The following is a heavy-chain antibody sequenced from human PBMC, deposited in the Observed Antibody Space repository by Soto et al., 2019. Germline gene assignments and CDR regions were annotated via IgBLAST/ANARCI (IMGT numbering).Heavy chain of an antibody. CDR2: INHSGST. D-gene: IGHD5-12*01. CDR3: ARGYDSVNAFDI. CDR1: GGSFSGYY. J-gene: IGHJ3*02. Sequence: SETLSLTCAVYGGSFSGYYWSWIRQPTGKGLEWIGEINHSGSTNYNPSLKSRVTISVDTSKNQFSLKLSSVTAADTAVYYCARGYDSVNAFDIWGQGTMVTVSS. V-gene: IGHV4-34*01.